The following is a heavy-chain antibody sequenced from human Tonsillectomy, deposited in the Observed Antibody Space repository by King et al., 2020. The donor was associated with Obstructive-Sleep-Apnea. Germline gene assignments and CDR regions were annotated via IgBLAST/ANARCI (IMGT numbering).Heavy chain of an antibody. CDR3: ARGSSSACDF. J-gene: IGHJ4*02. V-gene: IGHV3-11*06. Sequence: VQLVESGGGLVKPGGSLRLSCVVSGFTFSDFYMTWIRQAPRKGLEWLSYITKTGRNTNYADSVKVRFTVSRDNAKNSVFLQMNSVRAEDTGVYDCARGSSSACDFWGQGTLVTVSS. CDR2: ITKTGRNT. CDR1: GFTFSDFY. D-gene: IGHD3-22*01.